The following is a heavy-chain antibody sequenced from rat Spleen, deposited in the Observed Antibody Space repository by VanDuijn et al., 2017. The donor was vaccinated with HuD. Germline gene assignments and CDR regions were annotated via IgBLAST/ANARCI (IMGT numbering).Heavy chain of an antibody. D-gene: IGHD1-7*01. CDR1: GFTLSNYD. J-gene: IGHJ3*01. V-gene: IGHV5S13*01. CDR3: AMGPFAY. CDR2: SSPGGGNT. Sequence: EVQLVESGGGLVQPGRSLRLSCAASGFTLSNYDMAWVRQAPTKGLEWVASSSPGGGNTYYRNSVKGRFTISRDNAKNTQYLQMDSLRSEDTATYYCAMGPFAYWGQGTLVTVSS.